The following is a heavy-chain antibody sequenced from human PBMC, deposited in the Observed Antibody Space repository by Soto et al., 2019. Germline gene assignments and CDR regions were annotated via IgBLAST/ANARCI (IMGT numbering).Heavy chain of an antibody. Sequence: TASGFTFSSYAMNWVRQAPGKGLEWVSVISGSDGSTYYADSVKGRCTISRDNSKNPQNLQMNSLRAEDTAVYYCARRSSSWYFDYWGQGTLVTVSS. CDR3: ARRSSSWYFDY. J-gene: IGHJ4*02. CDR2: ISGSDGST. V-gene: IGHV3-23*01. D-gene: IGHD6-13*01. CDR1: GFTFSSYA.